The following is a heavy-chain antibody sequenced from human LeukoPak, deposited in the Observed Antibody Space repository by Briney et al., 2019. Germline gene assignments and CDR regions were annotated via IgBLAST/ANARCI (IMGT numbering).Heavy chain of an antibody. D-gene: IGHD5-18*01. Sequence: PGGSLRLSCAASGFTVSSNYMSWVRQAPGKGLEWVSVIYSGGSTYYADSVKGRFTISRDNSKNTLYLQMNSLRAEDTAVYYCARAYENKGYSYVDYWGQGTLVTVSS. CDR2: IYSGGST. J-gene: IGHJ4*02. CDR3: ARAYENKGYSYVDY. CDR1: GFTVSSNY. V-gene: IGHV3-66*01.